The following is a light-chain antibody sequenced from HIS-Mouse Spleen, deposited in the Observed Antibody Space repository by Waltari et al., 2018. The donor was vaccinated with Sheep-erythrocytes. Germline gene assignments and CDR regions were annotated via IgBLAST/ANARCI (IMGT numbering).Light chain of an antibody. CDR3: CSYAGSYTFVV. V-gene: IGLV2-11*01. CDR1: SRDVGGYNY. J-gene: IGLJ2*01. CDR2: DVS. Sequence: QSALTQPRSVSGSPGQSVTISCTGTSRDVGGYNYVLWYHQHPGKAPKLMIYDVSKRPSGVPDRFSGSKSGNTASLTISGLQAEDEADYYCCSYAGSYTFVVFGGGTKLTVL.